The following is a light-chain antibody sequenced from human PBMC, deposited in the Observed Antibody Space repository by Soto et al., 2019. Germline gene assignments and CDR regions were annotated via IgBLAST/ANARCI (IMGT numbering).Light chain of an antibody. J-gene: IGKJ1*01. CDR2: DAS. CDR3: HQSYSPPQT. Sequence: EIVLTQSPAALSFSPGERATLSCRASQSVSIYLAWYQQKPGQAPRLLIYDASNRATGVPGRFSGSGSDTDFTLTIRSLEPEDYASYYCHQSYSPPQTVGQATKMEIK. V-gene: IGKV3-11*01. CDR1: QSVSIY.